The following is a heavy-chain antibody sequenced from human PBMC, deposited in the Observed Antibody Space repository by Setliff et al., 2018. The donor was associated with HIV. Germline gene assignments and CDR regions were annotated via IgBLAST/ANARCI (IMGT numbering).Heavy chain of an antibody. CDR3: ATYRMFTGSTRIDY. Sequence: SETLSLTCYVTDDPISSYYWSWVRQPAGKGLEWIGRLYVSGDTNYNPSLKSRVTMSLDTSKKHFSLKLKSVTAADTAVYYCATYRMFTGSTRIDYWGQGTLVTVSS. CDR1: DDPISSYY. D-gene: IGHD3-10*02. CDR2: LYVSGDT. J-gene: IGHJ4*02. V-gene: IGHV4-4*07.